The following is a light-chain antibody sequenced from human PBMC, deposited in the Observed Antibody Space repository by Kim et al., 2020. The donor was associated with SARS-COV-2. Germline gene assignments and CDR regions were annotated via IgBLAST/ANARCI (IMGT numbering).Light chain of an antibody. Sequence: PASISCRFSQSLVYSDGNTYLNWFHQRPGQSPRRLIYKVSNRDSGVPDRFSGSGSGTDFKLQISRVEAEEVGVYYCMKGTHWLFTFGPGTKVDIK. CDR1: QSLVYSDGNTY. CDR2: KVS. CDR3: MKGTHWLFT. J-gene: IGKJ3*01. V-gene: IGKV2-30*01.